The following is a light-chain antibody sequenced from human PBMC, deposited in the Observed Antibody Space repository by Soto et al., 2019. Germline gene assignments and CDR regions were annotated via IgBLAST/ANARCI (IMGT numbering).Light chain of an antibody. Sequence: DIQMTQSPATLAASAGDGVTITCLASQTISNWLAWYQQKPGKAPKLLIYKASTLESGVPSRFSGSGSGTEFTLTIGSLQPEDFATYFCQQYNTYSQTFGQGTKVDIK. CDR2: KAS. J-gene: IGKJ1*01. CDR3: QQYNTYSQT. V-gene: IGKV1-5*03. CDR1: QTISNW.